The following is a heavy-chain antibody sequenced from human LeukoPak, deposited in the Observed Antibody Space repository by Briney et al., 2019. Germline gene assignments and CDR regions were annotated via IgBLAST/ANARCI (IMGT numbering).Heavy chain of an antibody. J-gene: IGHJ4*02. CDR1: GGSFSGYF. CDR3: ARGPPSPYFGSGGYYYFDY. Sequence: PSETLSLTCAVHGGSFSGYFWSWIRRPPGKGLEWIGEINHSGSTNYNPSLKSRVTISLDTSENQFYLKLSSVTAADTAVYHCARGPPSPYFGSGGYYYFDYWGQATLVTVSS. V-gene: IGHV4-34*01. CDR2: INHSGST. D-gene: IGHD3-22*01.